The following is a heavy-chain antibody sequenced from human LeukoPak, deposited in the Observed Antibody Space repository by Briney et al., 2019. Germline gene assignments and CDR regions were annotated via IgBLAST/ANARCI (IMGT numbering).Heavy chain of an antibody. V-gene: IGHV1-69*04. Sequence: SVKVSCKASGGTFSSYAISWVRQAPGQGLEWMGRIIPILGIANYAQKFQGRVTITADKSTSTAYMELSSLRSEDTAVYYCARELDIVVVPAAIAWFDPWGQGTLVTVSS. CDR2: IIPILGIA. J-gene: IGHJ5*02. CDR1: GGTFSSYA. CDR3: ARELDIVVVPAAIAWFDP. D-gene: IGHD2-2*02.